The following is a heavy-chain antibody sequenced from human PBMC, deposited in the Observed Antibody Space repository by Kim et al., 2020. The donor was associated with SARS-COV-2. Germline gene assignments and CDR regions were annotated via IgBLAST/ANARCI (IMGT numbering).Heavy chain of an antibody. CDR1: GGSISSSSYY. CDR2: IYYSGST. J-gene: IGHJ1*01. D-gene: IGHD3-10*01. CDR3: ARAMVRGPEYFQH. V-gene: IGHV4-39*01. Sequence: SETLSLTCTVSGGSISSSSYYWGWIRQPPGKGLEWIGSIYYSGSTYYNPSLKSRVTISVDTSKNQFSLKLSSVTAADTAVYYCARAMVRGPEYFQHWGQGTLVTVSS.